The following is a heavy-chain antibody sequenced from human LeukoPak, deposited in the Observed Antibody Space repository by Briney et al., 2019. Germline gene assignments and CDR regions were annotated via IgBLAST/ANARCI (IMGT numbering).Heavy chain of an antibody. CDR1: GFTISDYY. Sequence: GGSLRLSCAASGFTISDYYMSLIRQAAGKGLEWASYISSSGSTIYYADSVKGRFTISRDNAKNSLYLQMNSLRAEDTAVYYCARENGDQLNCLDYWGQGTLVTVSS. V-gene: IGHV3-11*01. D-gene: IGHD4-17*01. J-gene: IGHJ4*02. CDR3: ARENGDQLNCLDY. CDR2: ISSSGSTI.